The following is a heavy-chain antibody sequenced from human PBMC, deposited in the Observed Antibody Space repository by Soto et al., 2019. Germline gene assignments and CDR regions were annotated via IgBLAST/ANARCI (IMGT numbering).Heavy chain of an antibody. J-gene: IGHJ4*02. CDR2: IYWDDDK. CDR1: GFSLTTSGVG. CDR3: AHRGYMYGNWDHGYFDY. D-gene: IGHD5-18*01. V-gene: IGHV2-5*02. Sequence: SGPTLVNPTQTLALTCTFSGFSLTTSGVGVGWIRKTPGKALEWLAVIYWDDDKRYNPSLKNRLTITKDTSKNQVVLIMADMDPVDTATYFCAHRGYMYGNWDHGYFDYWGQGTXVTVSS.